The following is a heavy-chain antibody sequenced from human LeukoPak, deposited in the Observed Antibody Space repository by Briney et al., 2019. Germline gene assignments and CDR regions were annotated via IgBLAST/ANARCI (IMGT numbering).Heavy chain of an antibody. V-gene: IGHV3-23*01. CDR1: GFTLSSYA. J-gene: IGHJ6*03. CDR3: AKVMKGSERLTMVRGVIIKTAGLYYMDV. CDR2: ISASGGST. D-gene: IGHD3-10*01. Sequence: GGSLRLSCAASGFTLSSYAMSWVRQAPGKGLEWVSSISASGGSTNYADPVKGRFTISRDNSKNTVYLQMNSLRAEDTAVYYCAKVMKGSERLTMVRGVIIKTAGLYYMDVWGKGTTVTVSS.